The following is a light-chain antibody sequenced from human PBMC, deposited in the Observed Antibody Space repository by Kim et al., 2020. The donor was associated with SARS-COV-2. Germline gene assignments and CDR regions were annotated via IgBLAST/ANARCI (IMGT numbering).Light chain of an antibody. CDR3: QQYHTYSYT. J-gene: IGKJ2*01. V-gene: IGKV1-5*03. Sequence: ASVGDRVTITCRASQSISSWLAWYQQKPGKAPQVLIYKASTLESGVPSRFSGSGSGTEFTLTISSLQPDDFATYYCQQYHTYSYTFGQGTKLEI. CDR2: KAS. CDR1: QSISSW.